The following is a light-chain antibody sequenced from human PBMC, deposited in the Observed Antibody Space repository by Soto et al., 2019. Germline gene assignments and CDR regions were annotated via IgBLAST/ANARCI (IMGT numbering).Light chain of an antibody. J-gene: IGKJ1*01. Sequence: EIVMTQSPAPLSVSPGERATLSCRASQSVSSNLAWYQQKPGQAPRLLIYGASTRATGIPARFSGSGSGTEFTLTISSLQSEDFAVYYCQQYNNWPGTVGQGTKVDIK. CDR2: GAS. CDR1: QSVSSN. V-gene: IGKV3-15*01. CDR3: QQYNNWPGT.